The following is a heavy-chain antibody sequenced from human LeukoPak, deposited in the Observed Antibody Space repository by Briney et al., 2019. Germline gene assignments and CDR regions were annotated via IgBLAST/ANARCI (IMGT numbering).Heavy chain of an antibody. CDR3: AKGPDPRVDTARGYYFDY. J-gene: IGHJ4*02. D-gene: IGHD5-18*01. V-gene: IGHV3-23*01. CDR2: ISGSGGST. CDR1: GFTFISYA. Sequence: GGSLRLSCAASGFTFISYAMSWVRQAPGKGLEWVSAISGSGGSTYYADSVKGRFTISRDNSKTTLYLQMNSLRAEDTAVYYCAKGPDPRVDTARGYYFDYWGQGTLVTVSS.